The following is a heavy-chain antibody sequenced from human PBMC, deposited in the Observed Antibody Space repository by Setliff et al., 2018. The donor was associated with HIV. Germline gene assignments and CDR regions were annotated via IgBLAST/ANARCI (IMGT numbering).Heavy chain of an antibody. CDR3: AREDGSNSHDTFEI. CDR2: IYYTGST. V-gene: IGHV4-59*01. Sequence: SETLSLTCTVSGGSISNDYWHWIRQSPGRGLEWIGYIYYTGSTNYNPSLKSRVAMSVDSSNHQFSLKLTSVTPADTVIYYCAREDGSNSHDTFEIWGQGILVTVSS. J-gene: IGHJ3*02. D-gene: IGHD1-1*01. CDR1: GGSISNDY.